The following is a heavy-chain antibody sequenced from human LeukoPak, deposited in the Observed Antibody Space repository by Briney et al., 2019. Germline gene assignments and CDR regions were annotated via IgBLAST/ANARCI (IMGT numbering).Heavy chain of an antibody. CDR2: IKSKTDGGTT. D-gene: IGHD2-2*01. CDR3: TTDPSIVVVPAADNWFDP. CDR1: GFTFGDYA. V-gene: IGHV3-15*01. J-gene: IGHJ5*02. Sequence: GGSLRLSCTASGFTFGDYAMSWVRQAPGKGLEWVGRIKSKTDGGTTDYAAPVKGRFTISRDDSKNTLYLQMNSLKTEDTAVYYCTTDPSIVVVPAADNWFDPWGQGTLVTVSS.